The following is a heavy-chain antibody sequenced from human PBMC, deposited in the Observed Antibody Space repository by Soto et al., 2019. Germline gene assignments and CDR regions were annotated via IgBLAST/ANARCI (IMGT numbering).Heavy chain of an antibody. J-gene: IGHJ4*02. CDR2: IGGSGGST. Sequence: PGGSLRLSCAASGFTFSSYAMSWVRKAPGKGLEWVSAIGGSGGSTYYADSVKGRFTIARDNSKNTLYLQMNSMRAEDTAVYYCAKELKIVVVVAAIDYWGQGTLVTVSS. V-gene: IGHV3-23*01. CDR1: GFTFSSYA. D-gene: IGHD2-15*01. CDR3: AKELKIVVVVAAIDY.